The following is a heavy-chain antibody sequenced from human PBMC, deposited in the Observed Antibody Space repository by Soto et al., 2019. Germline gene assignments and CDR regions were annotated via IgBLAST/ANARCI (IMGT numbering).Heavy chain of an antibody. Sequence: EVQLVESGGGLVQPGGSLRLSCTASGFTLSNYWMNWVRQAPEKGLEWVANIKQDGSEKNYVDSVKGRFTISRVNAKNSLYLQMNSLRADDTAMYYCMTTVTTFGCWGQGTLVTVSS. V-gene: IGHV3-7*05. CDR1: GFTLSNYW. J-gene: IGHJ4*02. D-gene: IGHD4-17*01. CDR3: MTTVTTFGC. CDR2: IKQDGSEK.